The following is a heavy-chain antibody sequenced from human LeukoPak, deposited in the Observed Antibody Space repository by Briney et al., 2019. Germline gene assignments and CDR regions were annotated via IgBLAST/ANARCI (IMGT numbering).Heavy chain of an antibody. V-gene: IGHV4-31*03. J-gene: IGHJ5*02. D-gene: IGHD4-11*01. Sequence: SETLSLTCTVSGGSISSGGYYWSWIRQHPGTGLEWIGYIYYSGSTYYNPSLKSRVTISVDTSKNQFSLKLSSVTAADTAVYYCARGSNYGRENWFDPWGQGTLVTVSS. CDR1: GGSISSGGYY. CDR3: ARGSNYGRENWFDP. CDR2: IYYSGST.